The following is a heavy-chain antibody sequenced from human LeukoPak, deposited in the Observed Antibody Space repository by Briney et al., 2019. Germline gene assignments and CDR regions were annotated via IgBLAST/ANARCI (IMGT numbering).Heavy chain of an antibody. J-gene: IGHJ5*02. D-gene: IGHD2-2*01. CDR2: IYYSGST. Sequence: SETLSLTCTVSGGSISSSSYYWGWIRQPPGKGLEWIGSIYYSGSTYYNPSLKSRVTISVDTSKNQFSLKLSSVTAADTAVYYCARENIVVVPALLNWFDPWGQGTLVTVSS. V-gene: IGHV4-39*07. CDR3: ARENIVVVPALLNWFDP. CDR1: GGSISSSSYY.